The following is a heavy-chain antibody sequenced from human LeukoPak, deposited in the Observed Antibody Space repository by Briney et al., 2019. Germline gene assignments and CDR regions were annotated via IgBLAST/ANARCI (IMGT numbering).Heavy chain of an antibody. D-gene: IGHD4-11*01. CDR1: GYPISSGFY. CDR3: ARDDYSNHDSAD. Sequence: PSETLSLTCTVSGYPISSGFYWAWIRPPPGKGLEWIASIVPIHGGITYYNPSLKGRVTISADTSKNQFSLRLNSVTAADTAVYYCARDDYSNHDSADWGQGTLVTVSS. V-gene: IGHV4-38-2*02. J-gene: IGHJ4*02. CDR2: IVPIHGGIT.